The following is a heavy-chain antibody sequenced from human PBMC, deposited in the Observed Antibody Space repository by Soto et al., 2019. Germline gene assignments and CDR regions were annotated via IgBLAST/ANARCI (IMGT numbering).Heavy chain of an antibody. CDR3: AKDRSQGEVAGTSEFDY. CDR1: GFSFSSYA. CDR2: ISGRGGRA. D-gene: IGHD6-19*01. Sequence: GGSLRLSCAASGFSFSSYALNWVRQAPGKGLEWVSTISGRGGRAYYADSVKGRFTISRDNSKNALYLQLDSLRAEDTAVYYCAKDRSQGEVAGTSEFDYWGQGTLVTVSS. V-gene: IGHV3-23*01. J-gene: IGHJ4*02.